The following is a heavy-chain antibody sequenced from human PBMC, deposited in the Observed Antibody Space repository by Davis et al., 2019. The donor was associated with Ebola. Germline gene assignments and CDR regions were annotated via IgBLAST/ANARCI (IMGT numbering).Heavy chain of an antibody. D-gene: IGHD3-16*02. J-gene: IGHJ4*02. CDR1: GGSVSSGSYY. Sequence: SETLSLTCTVSGGSVSSGSYYWSWIRQPPGKGLEWIGYIYYSGSTNYNPSLKSRVTISVDTSKNQFSLKLSSVTAADTAVYYCARGTYYDYVWGSYRSGHYFDYWGQGTLITVSS. CDR3: ARGTYYDYVWGSYRSGHYFDY. CDR2: IYYSGST. V-gene: IGHV4-61*01.